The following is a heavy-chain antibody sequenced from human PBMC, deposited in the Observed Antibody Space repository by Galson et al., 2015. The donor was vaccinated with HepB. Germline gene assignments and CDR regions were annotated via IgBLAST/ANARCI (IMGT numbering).Heavy chain of an antibody. CDR2: IKQDGREK. J-gene: IGHJ4*02. CDR3: ARDKIVGGTKLDY. V-gene: IGHV3-7*03. Sequence: SLRLSCAASGFSFSSYWMSWVRQAPGKGLEWVANIKQDGREKYYVDSVKGRFTISRDNAKNSVYLQMNSLRAEDTAVYYCARDKIVGGTKLDYWGQGTLVTVSS. D-gene: IGHD1-26*01. CDR1: GFSFSSYW.